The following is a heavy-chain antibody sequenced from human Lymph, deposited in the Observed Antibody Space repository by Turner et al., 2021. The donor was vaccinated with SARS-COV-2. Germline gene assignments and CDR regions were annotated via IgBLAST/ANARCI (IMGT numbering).Heavy chain of an antibody. CDR2: ISFDGNNK. J-gene: IGHJ4*02. CDR3: ARGDYYGSGTYPGKTFDY. Sequence: QVQLVKSGGGVVQPGRSLRLSCAASGFTFSSYAMHWVRQAPGKGLEWVAVISFDGNNKYYTDSGKGRFTISRDNSENTLYLQLNSLRPEDTAVYYCARGDYYGSGTYPGKTFDYWGQGTLVTVSS. CDR1: GFTFSSYA. V-gene: IGHV3-30-3*01. D-gene: IGHD3-10*01.